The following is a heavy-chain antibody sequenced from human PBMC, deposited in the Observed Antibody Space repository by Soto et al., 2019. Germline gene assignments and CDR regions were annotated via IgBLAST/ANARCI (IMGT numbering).Heavy chain of an antibody. J-gene: IGHJ6*02. V-gene: IGHV1-46*01. CDR3: ARDHRHSSSWGYYYYGMDV. CDR2: INPSGGST. CDR1: GYTFTSYY. Sequence: ASVKVSCKASGYTFTSYYMHWVRQAPGQGLEWMGIINPSGGSTSYAQKFQGRVTMTTDESTSTAYMELSSLRSEDTAVYYCARDHRHSSSWGYYYYGMDVWGQGTTVTVSS. D-gene: IGHD6-13*01.